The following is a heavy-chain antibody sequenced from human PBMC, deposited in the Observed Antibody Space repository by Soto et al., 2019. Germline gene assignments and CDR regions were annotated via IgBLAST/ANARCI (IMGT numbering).Heavy chain of an antibody. CDR2: IIPSLDMA. CDR1: ADTFNSHT. J-gene: IGHJ4*02. CDR3: ARDVSLCGDFAQ. Sequence: QVHLVQSGAEVKKPGSSVKVSCEASADTFNSHTLSWVRQAPGQGLEWMGRIIPSLDMANYAQNFQGRVTITADKSTNTAYMELSSLRSEDTAIYYCARDVSLCGDFAQWGQGALVTVSS. D-gene: IGHD4-17*01. V-gene: IGHV1-69*08.